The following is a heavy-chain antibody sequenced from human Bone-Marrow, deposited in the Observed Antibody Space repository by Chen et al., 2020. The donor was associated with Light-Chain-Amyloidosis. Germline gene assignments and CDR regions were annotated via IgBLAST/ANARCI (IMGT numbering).Heavy chain of an antibody. V-gene: IGHV3-23*04. CDR2: ISGSGGST. CDR3: ARSSGWWAYNF. D-gene: IGHD6-19*01. Sequence: EVQLVESGGGLVQPGGSLRLSCAASGFTFSSYAMTWVRQAPGKGLEWVSTISGSGGSTYYADSVKGRFTISRDNSKNTLYLQMNSLRADDTALYYCARSSGWWAYNFWGQGTLVTVSS. J-gene: IGHJ4*02. CDR1: GFTFSSYA.